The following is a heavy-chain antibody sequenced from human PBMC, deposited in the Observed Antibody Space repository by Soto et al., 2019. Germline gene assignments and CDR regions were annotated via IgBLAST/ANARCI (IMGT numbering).Heavy chain of an antibody. D-gene: IGHD6-13*01. CDR3: AREGQQLVRFNPFDY. CDR2: ISSNGGST. CDR1: GFTFSSYA. J-gene: IGHJ4*02. Sequence: EVQLVESGGGLVQPGGSLSLYCAASGFTFSSYAMHWVRQAPGKGLEYVSAISSNGGSTYYENSVKGRFTITRENSNNTLHRQMGGLRAEDMAVYYGAREGQQLVRFNPFDYWGQGSLVTVSS. V-gene: IGHV3-64*01.